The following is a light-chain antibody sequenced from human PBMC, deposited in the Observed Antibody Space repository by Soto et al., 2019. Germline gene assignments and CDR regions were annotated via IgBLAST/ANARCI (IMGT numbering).Light chain of an antibody. CDR2: SNI. V-gene: IGLV1-44*01. CDR3: ATWDGSLSAYV. Sequence: QSVLTQSPSASGTPGQGGTISCSGSSSNIGSNTVDWYQQFPGTAPKLLIYSNIKRPSGVPDRVSGSKSVTSASLAIRGLQSEDEADYFCATWDGSLSAYVFGTGTKVTVL. J-gene: IGLJ1*01. CDR1: SSNIGSNT.